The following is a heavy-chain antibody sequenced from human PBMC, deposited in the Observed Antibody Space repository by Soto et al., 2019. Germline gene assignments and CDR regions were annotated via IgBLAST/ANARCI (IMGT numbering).Heavy chain of an antibody. CDR2: TFSGGST. CDR3: ARAGVYSRASMDV. J-gene: IGHJ6*03. Sequence: EVQLVESGGGLVQPGGSLRVSCAASGLTVSNNSMNWVRQITGKGLEWVSITFSGGSTYYADSVKCRFTVSRDNSKNPLHFQMNSLTAEDTAVYYCARAGVYSRASMDVWGEGATVTVSS. D-gene: IGHD3-3*01. CDR1: GLTVSNNS. V-gene: IGHV3-66*01.